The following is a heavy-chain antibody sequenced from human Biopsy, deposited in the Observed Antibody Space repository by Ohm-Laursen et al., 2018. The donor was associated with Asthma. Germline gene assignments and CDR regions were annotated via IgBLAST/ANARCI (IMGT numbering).Heavy chain of an antibody. CDR3: ARDYGDYVWRAFDI. V-gene: IGHV4-30-2*01. J-gene: IGHJ3*02. Sequence: PSQTLSLTCAVSGGSISSGDYSWSWIRQPPGKSLEWIGFISPSGNTYYSPSLKSRLTISVDRSKNQFSLRLSSVTAADTAMYYCARDYGDYVWRAFDIWGQGTMVTVSS. CDR1: GGSISSGDYS. CDR2: ISPSGNT. D-gene: IGHD4-17*01.